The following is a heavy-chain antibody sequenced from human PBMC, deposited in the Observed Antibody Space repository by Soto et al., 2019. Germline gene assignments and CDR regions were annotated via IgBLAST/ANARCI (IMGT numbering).Heavy chain of an antibody. CDR2: INPSGRST. Sequence: ASVKVSCKASGYTFTSYYMHWVRQAPGQGLEWMGIINPSGRSTSYAQKFQGRVTMTRDTSTSTVYMELSSLRSEDTAVYYCARQQLNYYYGMDVWGQGTTVTVSS. J-gene: IGHJ6*02. V-gene: IGHV1-46*01. CDR1: GYTFTSYY. D-gene: IGHD6-13*01. CDR3: ARQQLNYYYGMDV.